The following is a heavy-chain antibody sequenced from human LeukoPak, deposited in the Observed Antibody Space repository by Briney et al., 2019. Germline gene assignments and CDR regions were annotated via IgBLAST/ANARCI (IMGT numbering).Heavy chain of an antibody. CDR3: ARGAYDSSGYYPQDY. D-gene: IGHD3-22*01. CDR2: IYSGGST. Sequence: TGGSLRLSCAASGFTVSSNYMSWVRQAPGKGLEWVSVIYSGGSTYYADSVKGRFTISRDNSKNTLYLQMNSLRAEDTAVYYCARGAYDSSGYYPQDYWGQGTLVTVSS. V-gene: IGHV3-66*02. CDR1: GFTVSSNY. J-gene: IGHJ4*02.